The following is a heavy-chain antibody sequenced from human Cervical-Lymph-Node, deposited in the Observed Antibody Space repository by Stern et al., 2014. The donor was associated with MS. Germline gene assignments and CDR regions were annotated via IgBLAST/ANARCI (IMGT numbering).Heavy chain of an antibody. D-gene: IGHD4-17*01. J-gene: IGHJ3*02. CDR3: KTVTHDAFDI. CDR2: ISAYNGNT. CDR1: GYTFTSYG. Sequence: VQLVESGAEVKKPGASVKVSCKASGYTFTSYGISWVRQAPGQGLEWMGWISAYNGNTNYSPNLRGRVTMTTDTTTSTAFMELRSLRSDDTAVYYCKTVTHDAFDIWGQGTMVTVSS. V-gene: IGHV1-18*04.